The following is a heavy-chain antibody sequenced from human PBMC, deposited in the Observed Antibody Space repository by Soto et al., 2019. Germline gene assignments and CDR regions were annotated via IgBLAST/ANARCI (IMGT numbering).Heavy chain of an antibody. CDR3: ARDSPGSSPWKANDY. V-gene: IGHV1-3*01. D-gene: IGHD1-1*01. J-gene: IGHJ4*02. CDR1: GYTFTSYA. CDR2: INAGNGNT. Sequence: ASVKVSCKASGYTFTSYATHWVRQAPGQRLEWMGWINAGNGNTKYSQKFQGRVTITRDTSASTAYMELSSLRSEDTAVYYCARDSPGSSPWKANDYWGQGTLVTVS.